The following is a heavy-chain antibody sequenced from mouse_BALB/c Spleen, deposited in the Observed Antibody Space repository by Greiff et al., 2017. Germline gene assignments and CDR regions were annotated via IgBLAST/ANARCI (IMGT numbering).Heavy chain of an antibody. J-gene: IGHJ2*01. CDR1: GDSITSGY. D-gene: IGHD1-1*01. CDR2: ISYSGST. CDR3: ALITTVGGGYYFDY. V-gene: IGHV3-8*02. Sequence: EVNVVESGPSLVKPSQTLSLTCSVTGDSITSGYWNWIRKFPGNKLEYMGYISYSGSTYYNPSLKSRISITRDTSKNQYYLQLNSVTTEDTATYYCALITTVGGGYYFDYWGQGTTLTVSS.